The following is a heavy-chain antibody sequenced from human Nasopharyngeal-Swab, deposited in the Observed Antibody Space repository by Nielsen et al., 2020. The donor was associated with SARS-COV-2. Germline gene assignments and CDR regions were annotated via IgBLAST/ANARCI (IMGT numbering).Heavy chain of an antibody. CDR3: ARDTTGTHYYYYYMDV. J-gene: IGHJ6*03. CDR2: ISSSSSYI. CDR1: GFTFSSYS. D-gene: IGHD1-1*01. V-gene: IGHV3-21*01. Sequence: GESLKISCAASGFTFSSYSMNWVRQAQGTGLEWVSSISSSSSYIYYADSVKGRFTISRDNAKNSLYLQMNSLRAEDTAVYYCARDTTGTHYYYYYMDVWGKGTTVTVSS.